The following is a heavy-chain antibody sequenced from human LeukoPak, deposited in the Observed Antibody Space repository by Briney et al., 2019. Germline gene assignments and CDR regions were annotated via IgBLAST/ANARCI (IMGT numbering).Heavy chain of an antibody. CDR1: GFTFSSYS. J-gene: IGHJ5*02. CDR3: ARDRHCSGGSCKSNWFDP. D-gene: IGHD2-15*01. V-gene: IGHV3-48*01. CDR2: ISSSSSTI. Sequence: GGSLRLSCAASGFTFSSYSMNWVRQAPGKGLEGVSYISSSSSTIYYADSVKGRFTISRDNAKNSLYLQMNSLRAEDTAVYYCARDRHCSGGSCKSNWFDPWGQGTLVTVSS.